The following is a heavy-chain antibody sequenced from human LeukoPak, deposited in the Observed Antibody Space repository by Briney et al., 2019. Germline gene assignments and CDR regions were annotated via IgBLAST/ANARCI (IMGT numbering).Heavy chain of an antibody. D-gene: IGHD3-10*01. CDR2: ISDSGGST. CDR1: GITLSNYG. V-gene: IGHV3-23*01. CDR3: AKDIKWSGSGSYDY. J-gene: IGHJ4*02. Sequence: GGSLRLSCAVSGITLSNYGMSWVRQAPGKGLEWVAGISDSGGSTNYADSVKGRFTISRDNSKNTLYLQMSSLRAEDTAVYYCAKDIKWSGSGSYDYWGQGTLVTVSS.